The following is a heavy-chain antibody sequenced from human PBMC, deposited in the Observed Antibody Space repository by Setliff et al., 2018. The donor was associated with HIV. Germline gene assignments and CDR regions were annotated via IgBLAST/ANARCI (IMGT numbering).Heavy chain of an antibody. V-gene: IGHV1-2*06. Sequence: ASVKVSCKASGYTFNDNYIHWVRQAPGQGLEWMGRINPKSGGTSYAQKFQDRVTMTRDTSTSTAYMELTSMRFDDTAVYYCARALFIPTYYYDSSGYYAPDYYFDYWGQGTLVTVSS. CDR2: INPKSGGT. CDR3: ARALFIPTYYYDSSGYYAPDYYFDY. J-gene: IGHJ4*02. CDR1: GYTFNDNY. D-gene: IGHD3-22*01.